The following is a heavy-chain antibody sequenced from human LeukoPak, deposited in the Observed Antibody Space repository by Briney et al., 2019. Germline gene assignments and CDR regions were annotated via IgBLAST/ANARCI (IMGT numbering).Heavy chain of an antibody. D-gene: IGHD4-17*01. CDR1: GFTFSDYY. Sequence: GGSLRLSCAASGFTFSDYYMSWIRQAPGKGLEWVSYISSSGSTIYYADSVKGRFTISRDNAKSSLYLQMNTLRAEDTAVYYCARGVVTTMRGFDFWGQGTLVTVSS. CDR2: ISSSGSTI. V-gene: IGHV3-11*04. J-gene: IGHJ4*02. CDR3: ARGVVTTMRGFDF.